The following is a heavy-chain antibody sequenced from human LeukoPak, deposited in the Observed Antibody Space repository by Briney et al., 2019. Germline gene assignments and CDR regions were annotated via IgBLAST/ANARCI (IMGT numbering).Heavy chain of an antibody. CDR2: INHSGST. V-gene: IGHV4-34*01. CDR3: ARVSWSDYVWGSYRSGWYFDL. CDR1: GGSFSGYY. J-gene: IGHJ2*01. D-gene: IGHD3-16*02. Sequence: SETLSLICAVYGGSFSGYYWSWIRQPPGKGLEWIGEINHSGSTNYNPSLKSRVTISVDTSKNQFSLKLSSVTAADTAVYYCARVSWSDYVWGSYRSGWYFDLWGRGTLVTVSS.